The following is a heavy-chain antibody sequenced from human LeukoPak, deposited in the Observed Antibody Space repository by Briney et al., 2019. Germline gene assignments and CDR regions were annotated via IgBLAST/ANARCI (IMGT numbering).Heavy chain of an antibody. D-gene: IGHD2-15*01. CDR3: AKDLIGWSFDY. V-gene: IGHV3-23*01. CDR2: IGSDVRT. CDR1: GFTFSSYA. Sequence: GGSLRLSCAASGFTFSSYAMSWVRQAPGKGLEWVSGIGSDVRTHYADSVKGRFTISRDNSKNTMYLQMNSLRAEDTAVYYCAKDLIGWSFDYWGQGTLVTVSS. J-gene: IGHJ4*02.